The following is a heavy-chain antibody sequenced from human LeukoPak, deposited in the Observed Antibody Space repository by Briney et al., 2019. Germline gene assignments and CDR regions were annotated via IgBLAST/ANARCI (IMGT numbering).Heavy chain of an antibody. D-gene: IGHD2-15*01. Sequence: ASVKVSCKASGYTFTSYYMHWVRQAPGQGLEWMGWISAYNGNTNYAQKLQGRVTMTTDTSTSTAYMELRSLRSDDTAVYYCARVEDIVVVVAEGGFDYWGQGTLVTVSS. CDR2: ISAYNGNT. CDR1: GYTFTSYY. CDR3: ARVEDIVVVVAEGGFDY. J-gene: IGHJ4*02. V-gene: IGHV1-18*04.